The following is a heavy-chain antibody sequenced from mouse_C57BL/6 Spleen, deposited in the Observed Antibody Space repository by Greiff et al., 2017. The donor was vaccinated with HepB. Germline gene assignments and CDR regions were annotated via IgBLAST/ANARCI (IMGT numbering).Heavy chain of an antibody. CDR3: ARWGYGYDRYYAMDY. J-gene: IGHJ4*01. Sequence: QVQLQQPGAELVRPGSSVKLSCKASGYTFTSYWMHWVKQRPIQGLEWIGNIDPSDSETHYNQKFKDKATLTVDKSSSTAYMQLSSLTSEDSAVYYCARWGYGYDRYYAMDYWGQGTSVTVSS. CDR1: GYTFTSYW. CDR2: IDPSDSET. D-gene: IGHD2-2*01. V-gene: IGHV1-52*01.